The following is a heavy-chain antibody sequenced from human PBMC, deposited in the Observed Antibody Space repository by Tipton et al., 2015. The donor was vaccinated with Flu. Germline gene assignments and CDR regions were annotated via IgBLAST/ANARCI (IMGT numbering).Heavy chain of an antibody. CDR2: VFVSGDT. CDR1: GDSGSYSNYC. J-gene: IGHJ4*02. Sequence: TLSLTCTVSGDSGSYSNYCWNWFRQPAGKGLEWIGRVFVSGDTNYNPSLKSRVTISLDTSKNQFFLKLRSVTAADTAVYYCAKSSIPVSGTDYFDYWGQGTLVTVTS. CDR3: AKSSIPVSGTDYFDY. V-gene: IGHV4-61*02. D-gene: IGHD6-19*01.